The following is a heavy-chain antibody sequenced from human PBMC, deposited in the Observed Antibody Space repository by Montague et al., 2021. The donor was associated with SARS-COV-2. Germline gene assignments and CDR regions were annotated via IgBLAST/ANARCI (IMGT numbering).Heavy chain of an antibody. CDR3: ARGAPGY. J-gene: IGHJ4*02. V-gene: IGHV4-34*01. CDR2: INYGGST. D-gene: IGHD1-1*01. CDR1: GRSFSDYH. Sequence: SETRSLTSAVYGRSFSDYHWTWIRQSPGGGLEWIGQINYGGSTKYNPSLRSRVTISIDTSKNQFSLKLTSVTAADTAVYYCARGAPGYWGQGTLVTVSS.